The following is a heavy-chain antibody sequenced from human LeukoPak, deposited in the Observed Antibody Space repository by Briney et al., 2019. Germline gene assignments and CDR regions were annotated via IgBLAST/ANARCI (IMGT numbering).Heavy chain of an antibody. CDR3: AKASGYCSSTSCSIGWFDP. Sequence: GGPLRLSCAASGFTFSSYAMSWVRQAPGKGLEWVSTISGSGGSTYSADSVKGRFTISRDNSKNTLYLQMNSLRAEDTAVYYCAKASGYCSSTSCSIGWFDPWGQGTLVTVSS. CDR1: GFTFSSYA. CDR2: ISGSGGST. J-gene: IGHJ5*02. V-gene: IGHV3-23*01. D-gene: IGHD2-2*03.